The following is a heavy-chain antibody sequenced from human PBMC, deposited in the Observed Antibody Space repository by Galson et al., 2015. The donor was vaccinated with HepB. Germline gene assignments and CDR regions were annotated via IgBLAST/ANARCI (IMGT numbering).Heavy chain of an antibody. D-gene: IGHD3-9*01. CDR2: ISYDGSEK. CDR1: GFIFSNSG. CDR3: ASGKPPITLANNAGDFES. J-gene: IGHJ4*02. V-gene: IGHV3-30*03. Sequence: SLRLSCAASGFIFSNSGMHWVRQAPGKGLEWVACISYDGSEKYYPQSVKGRFTVSRDNSKKTLYLEMKSLRLDDTALYFCASGKPPITLANNAGDFESWGQGTPVTVSS.